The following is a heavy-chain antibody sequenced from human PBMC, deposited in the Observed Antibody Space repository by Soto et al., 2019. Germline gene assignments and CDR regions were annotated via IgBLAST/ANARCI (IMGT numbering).Heavy chain of an antibody. D-gene: IGHD5-12*01. CDR3: ARDSVRGYSGYGPKVY. Sequence: QVQLVQSGAEVKKPGSSVKVSCKASGGTFSSYAISWVRQAPGQGLEWMGGIIPIFGTANYAQKFQGRVTITADESTSTAYMELISLRSEDTAVYYCARDSVRGYSGYGPKVYWGQGTLVTVSS. CDR1: GGTFSSYA. CDR2: IIPIFGTA. V-gene: IGHV1-69*01. J-gene: IGHJ4*02.